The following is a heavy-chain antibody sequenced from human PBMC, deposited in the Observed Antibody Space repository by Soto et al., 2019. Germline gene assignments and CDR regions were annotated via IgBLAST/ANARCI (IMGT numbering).Heavy chain of an antibody. Sequence: QVPLVQSGAEVKKPGSSVKVSCKASGGTFSSYTISWVRQAPGQGLEWMGRIIPILGIANYAQKFQGRVTITADKSTSTAYMELSSLRSEDTAVYYCAREALGEGPYYYYYYMDVWGKGTTVTVSS. CDR3: AREALGEGPYYYYYYMDV. CDR2: IIPILGIA. CDR1: GGTFSSYT. D-gene: IGHD2-21*01. J-gene: IGHJ6*03. V-gene: IGHV1-69*08.